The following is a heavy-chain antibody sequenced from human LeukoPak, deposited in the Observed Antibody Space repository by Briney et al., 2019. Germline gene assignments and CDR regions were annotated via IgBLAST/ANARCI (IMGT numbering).Heavy chain of an antibody. V-gene: IGHV3-15*07. CDR2: IKSKTDGGTT. CDR3: TTDEDYYDSRTTFDY. J-gene: IGHJ4*02. D-gene: IGHD3-22*01. Sequence: GGSLRLSCAASGLTFSNAWMNWVRQAPGKGLEWVGRIKSKTDGGTTDYAAPVKGRFTISRDDSKNTLYLQMNSLKTEDTAVYYCTTDEDYYDSRTTFDYWAREPWSPSPQ. CDR1: GLTFSNAW.